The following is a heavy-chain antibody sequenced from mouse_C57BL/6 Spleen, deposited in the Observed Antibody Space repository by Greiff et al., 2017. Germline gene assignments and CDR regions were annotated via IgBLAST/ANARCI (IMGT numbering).Heavy chain of an antibody. CDR3: ARWIVPNAMDY. CDR2: IYPRSGNT. Sequence: VQLKESGAELARPGASVKLSCKASGYTFTSYGISWVKQRTGQGLEWIGEIYPRSGNTYYTEKFKGKATLTADKSSSTAYMELRSLTSEDSAVYFCARWIVPNAMDYWGQGTSVTVSS. V-gene: IGHV1-81*01. CDR1: GYTFTSYG. J-gene: IGHJ4*01. D-gene: IGHD2-5*01.